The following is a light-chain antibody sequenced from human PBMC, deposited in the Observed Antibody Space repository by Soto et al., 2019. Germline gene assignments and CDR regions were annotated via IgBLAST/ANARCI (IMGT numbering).Light chain of an antibody. V-gene: IGKV3-20*01. CDR2: GAS. J-gene: IGKJ4*01. Sequence: EIVLTQSPGTLSLSPGERATLSCRASQSFSSSYLAWYQQKPGQAPRLLIYGASSRATGIPDRFSGSGSGTDFTLTISRLEPEDFAVYYCQQFGSSPGTCGGGTKVEIK. CDR1: QSFSSSY. CDR3: QQFGSSPGT.